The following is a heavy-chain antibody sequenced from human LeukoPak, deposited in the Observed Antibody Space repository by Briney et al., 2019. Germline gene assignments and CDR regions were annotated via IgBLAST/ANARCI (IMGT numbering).Heavy chain of an antibody. Sequence: GGSLRLSCAASGFTFSSYSMNWVRQAPGKGLEWVSYISSSSSTIYYADSVKGRFTISRDNAKNSLYLQMNSLRAEDTAVYYCARDSYGYNGGYYYYFMDVWGKGTTVTVSS. V-gene: IGHV3-48*04. D-gene: IGHD5-24*01. CDR1: GFTFSSYS. CDR2: ISSSSSTI. CDR3: ARDSYGYNGGYYYYFMDV. J-gene: IGHJ6*03.